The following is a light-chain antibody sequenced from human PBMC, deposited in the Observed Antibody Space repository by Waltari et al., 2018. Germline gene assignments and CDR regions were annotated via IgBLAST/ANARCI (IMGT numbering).Light chain of an antibody. J-gene: IGKJ2*01. Sequence: EIVLTQSPGPLSLSPGERATLSCRASQSVSTDLAWYQQKPGQAPRLLVYGASRWATGTPDRFSGTGSGTDFTLTISRLEPEDFAVYYCLQHGSSPYTFGQGTKLEIK. CDR2: GAS. CDR3: LQHGSSPYT. CDR1: QSVSTD. V-gene: IGKV3-20*01.